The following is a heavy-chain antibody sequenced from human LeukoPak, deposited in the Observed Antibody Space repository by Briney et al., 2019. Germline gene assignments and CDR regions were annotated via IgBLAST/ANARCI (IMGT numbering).Heavy chain of an antibody. Sequence: GASVKVSCKASGYTFTRYAMHWMRQAPGRRLEWMGWINAGNGNTKYSQKFQGRVTITRDTSASTAYMELSSLRSEDTAVYYCARESMEWLLRYYFDYWGQGTLVTVSS. CDR2: INAGNGNT. D-gene: IGHD5-12*01. CDR3: ARESMEWLLRYYFDY. V-gene: IGHV1-3*01. J-gene: IGHJ4*02. CDR1: GYTFTRYA.